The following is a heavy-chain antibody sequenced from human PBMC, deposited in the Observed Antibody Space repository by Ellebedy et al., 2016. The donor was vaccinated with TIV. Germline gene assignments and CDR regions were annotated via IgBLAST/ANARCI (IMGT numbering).Heavy chain of an antibody. D-gene: IGHD6-19*01. J-gene: IGHJ4*02. Sequence: GESLKISCAASGFTFSSYWMSWVRQAPGKGLEWVANIKQDGSKRFYVDSVKDRITISRDNAKNSLYLQMNNLRAEDTAVYYCARVPSRWLVYFDYWGQGALVTVSS. V-gene: IGHV3-7*03. CDR3: ARVPSRWLVYFDY. CDR1: GFTFSSYW. CDR2: IKQDGSKR.